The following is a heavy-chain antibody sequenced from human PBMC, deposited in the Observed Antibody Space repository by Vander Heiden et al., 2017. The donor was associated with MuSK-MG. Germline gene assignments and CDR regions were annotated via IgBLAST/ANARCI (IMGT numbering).Heavy chain of an antibody. D-gene: IGHD2-21*01. CDR3: TSGRGPDLRYFDAFDI. CDR1: GFTFSGSA. Sequence: EVQLVESGGGLVQPGGSLTLPCAASGFTFSGSAMPGVRQASGKGLGWVGRIRSKANSYATAYAASVKGRFTISRDDSKNTAYLQMNSLKTEDTAVYYCTSGRGPDLRYFDAFDIWGQGTMVTVSS. CDR2: IRSKANSYAT. V-gene: IGHV3-73*01. J-gene: IGHJ3*02.